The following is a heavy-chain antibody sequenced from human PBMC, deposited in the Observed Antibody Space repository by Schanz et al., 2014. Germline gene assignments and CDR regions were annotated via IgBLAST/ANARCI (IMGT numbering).Heavy chain of an antibody. D-gene: IGHD3-16*01. V-gene: IGHV1-46*01. Sequence: QVHLMQSGAEAKKPGASVKVSCKAFGYSFTTYFIHWVRLAPGQGFEWMGLISPSGGSTSYAQKSQGRVTMTRDPSTSTVFMELSGLTSEDTAVYYCGRGGGAYPQKYGMDVWGQGTTVTVSS. CDR2: ISPSGGST. CDR3: GRGGGAYPQKYGMDV. CDR1: GYSFTTYF. J-gene: IGHJ6*02.